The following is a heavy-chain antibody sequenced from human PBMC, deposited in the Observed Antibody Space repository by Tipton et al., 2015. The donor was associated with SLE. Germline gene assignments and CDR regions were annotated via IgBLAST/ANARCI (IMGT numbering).Heavy chain of an antibody. V-gene: IGHV4-59*08. J-gene: IGHJ4*02. CDR3: ARVAQGTLTIYSIDY. Sequence: TLSLTCSVSGGSISTYYWCWIRQSPGKGLEWIGYIYYIGSTNYNPSPQSRVTMSVDRPKNQFSLRLSALTAADTAVYYCARVAQGTLTIYSIDYWGQGALVTVSS. CDR2: IYYIGST. D-gene: IGHD4-17*01. CDR1: GGSISTYY.